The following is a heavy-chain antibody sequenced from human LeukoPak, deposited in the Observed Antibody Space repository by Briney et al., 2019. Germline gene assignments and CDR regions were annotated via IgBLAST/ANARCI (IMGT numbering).Heavy chain of an antibody. CDR1: GFDFDEYG. CDR2: INWNGGTT. V-gene: IGHV3-20*04. Sequence: GGSLRLSCAATGFDFDEYGMSWVRQTAEKGLEWVSGINWNGGTTGYADSVKGRFTVSRDNAKNPLYLQMNNLRAEDTGLYYCARDLGSGRGSLGADWGQGTLVTVSS. D-gene: IGHD3-10*01. CDR3: ARDLGSGRGSLGAD. J-gene: IGHJ4*02.